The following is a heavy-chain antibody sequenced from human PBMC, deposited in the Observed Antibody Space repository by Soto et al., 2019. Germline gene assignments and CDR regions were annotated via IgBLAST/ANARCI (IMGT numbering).Heavy chain of an antibody. CDR2: ISYDGSNK. J-gene: IGHJ3*02. CDR3: ASGMIVGLFAFDI. V-gene: IGHV3-30-3*01. CDR1: GFTFSSYA. Sequence: QVQLVESGGGVVQPGRSLRLSCAASGFTFSSYAMHWVRQAPGKGLEWVAVISYDGSNKYYADSVKGRFTISRDNSKNPLYLQMNSLRAEDTAVYYCASGMIVGLFAFDIWGQGTMVTVSS. D-gene: IGHD3-22*01.